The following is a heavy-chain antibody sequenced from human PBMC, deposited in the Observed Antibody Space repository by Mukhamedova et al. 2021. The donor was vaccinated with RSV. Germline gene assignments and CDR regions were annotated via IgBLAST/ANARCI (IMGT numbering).Heavy chain of an antibody. CDR3: ARDTVTQGSDTFDI. CDR2: ISTTSSYI. Sequence: SDYNMSWVRQAPGKGLEWVSSISTTSSYINYADSLNGRFTISRDNAKNSLFLQMNSLRAEDTSVYYCARDTVTQGSDTFDIWGRG. J-gene: IGHJ3*02. V-gene: IGHV3-21*01. D-gene: IGHD4-17*01. CDR1: SDYN.